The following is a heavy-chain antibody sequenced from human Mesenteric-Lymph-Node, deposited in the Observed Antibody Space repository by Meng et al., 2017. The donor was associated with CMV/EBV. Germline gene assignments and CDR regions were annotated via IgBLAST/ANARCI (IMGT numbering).Heavy chain of an antibody. CDR1: GFTLSDHW. CDR3: ARAGFGVLTPFDY. J-gene: IGHJ4*02. V-gene: IGHV3-74*01. CDR2: INRDGSTA. D-gene: IGHD3-3*01. Sequence: GESLKISCAASGFTLSDHWMHWVRQGPGKGLVWVSRINRDGSTANYADSVKGRFTISRDNAKNTVYLQMDSLGVEDTAVYYCARAGFGVLTPFDYWGQGTLVTVSS.